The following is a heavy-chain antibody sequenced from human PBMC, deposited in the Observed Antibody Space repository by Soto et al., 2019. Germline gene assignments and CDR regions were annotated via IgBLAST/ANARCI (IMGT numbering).Heavy chain of an antibody. Sequence: GESLKISCKGSGYSFAGYWITWVRQKPGKGLEWMGRIDPSDSQTYYSPSFRGHVTISVTKSITTVFLQWSSLRASDTAMYYCARQIYDSDTGPNFQYYFDSWGQGTPVTASS. V-gene: IGHV5-10-1*01. CDR3: ARQIYDSDTGPNFQYYFDS. CDR1: GYSFAGYW. J-gene: IGHJ4*02. CDR2: IDPSDSQT. D-gene: IGHD3-22*01.